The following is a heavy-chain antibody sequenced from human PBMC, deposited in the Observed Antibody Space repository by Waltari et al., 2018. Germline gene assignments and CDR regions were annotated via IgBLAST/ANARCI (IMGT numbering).Heavy chain of an antibody. J-gene: IGHJ4*02. Sequence: QVQLQASGPGLVKPSETLSLTCAVSGHSISITYYWGWIRQSPGKGLEWIANIYHNGNTYYNPSLKRRVTISLDTSKNRFSLNLRSVTAADTAVYYCAAYLPDWGRGRDYWGQGILVTVSS. CDR3: AAYLPDWGRGRDY. V-gene: IGHV4-38-2*01. D-gene: IGHD7-27*01. CDR1: GHSISITYY. CDR2: IYHNGNT.